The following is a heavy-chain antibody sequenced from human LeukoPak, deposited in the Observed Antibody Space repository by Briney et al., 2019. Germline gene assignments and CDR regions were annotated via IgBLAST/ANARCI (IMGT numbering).Heavy chain of an antibody. D-gene: IGHD5-24*01. CDR3: ARDIETAWDY. J-gene: IGHJ4*02. V-gene: IGHV3-7*01. Sequence: PGGSLRLSCAASGFTFSNYVMSWVRQAPGKGLEWVANIKQDGSEKYYVDSVKGRFTISRDNAKNSLYLQMNSLRAEDTAVYYCARDIETAWDYWGQGTLVTVSS. CDR1: GFTFSNYV. CDR2: IKQDGSEK.